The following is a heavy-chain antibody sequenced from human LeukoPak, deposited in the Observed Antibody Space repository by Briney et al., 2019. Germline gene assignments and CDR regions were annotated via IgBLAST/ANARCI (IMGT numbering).Heavy chain of an antibody. CDR2: MNPNSGNT. J-gene: IGHJ6*03. CDR3: ARGREPYYYYYMDV. V-gene: IGHV1-8*03. D-gene: IGHD1-14*01. CDR1: GYTFSSFD. Sequence: ASVKVSCKASGYTFSSFDINWVRQATGQGLEWMGWMNPNSGNTGYAQKFQGRVTITRNTSISTAYMELSSLRSEDTAVFYCARGREPYYYYYMDVWGKGTTVTVSS.